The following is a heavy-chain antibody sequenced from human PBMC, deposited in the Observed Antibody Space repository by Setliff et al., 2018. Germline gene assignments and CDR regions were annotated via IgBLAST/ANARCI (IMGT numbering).Heavy chain of an antibody. J-gene: IGHJ4*02. D-gene: IGHD3-22*01. V-gene: IGHV4-39*07. Sequence: SDTLSLTCTVSGGSISTNSYYWGWIRQPPGKGLEWIGSMYFSGSTYYNPSLKSRVTISIDKSKNQFSLKMTSVTAADTAVYYCARAPRYFDSTGSYFDGWGQGTLVTVSS. CDR3: ARAPRYFDSTGSYFDG. CDR1: GGSISTNSYY. CDR2: MYFSGST.